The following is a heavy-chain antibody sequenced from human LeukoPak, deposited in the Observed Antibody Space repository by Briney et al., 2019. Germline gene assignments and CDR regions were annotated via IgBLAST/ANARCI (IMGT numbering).Heavy chain of an antibody. Sequence: ASVKVSCKAPGYTFTSYYMHWVRQAPGQGLEWMGIINPSGGSTSYAQNFKGRVTMTRDMSTSIVYMELSSLRSEDTAVYYCARHVLNSSSWYRYYYYYMDVWGKGTTVTISS. CDR1: GYTFTSYY. D-gene: IGHD6-13*01. J-gene: IGHJ6*03. CDR3: ARHVLNSSSWYRYYYYYMDV. V-gene: IGHV1-46*01. CDR2: INPSGGST.